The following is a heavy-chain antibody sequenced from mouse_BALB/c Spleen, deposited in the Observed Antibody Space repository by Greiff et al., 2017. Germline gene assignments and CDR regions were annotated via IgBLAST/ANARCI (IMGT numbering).Heavy chain of an antibody. CDR1: GFTFSDYY. J-gene: IGHJ1*01. D-gene: IGHD1-1*01. V-gene: IGHV5-4*02. CDR2: ISDGGSYT. Sequence: EVKLVESGGGLVKPGGSLKLSCAASGFTFSDYYMYWVRQTPEKRLEWVATISDGGSYTYYPDSVKGRFTISRDNAKNNLYLQMSSLKSEDTAMYYCARGYYEWYFDVWGAGTTVTVSS. CDR3: ARGYYEWYFDV.